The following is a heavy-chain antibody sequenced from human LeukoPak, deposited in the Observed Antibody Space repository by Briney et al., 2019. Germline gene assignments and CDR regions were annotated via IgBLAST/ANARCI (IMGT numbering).Heavy chain of an antibody. J-gene: IGHJ4*02. CDR3: ARPLLRAAVAGSFDY. D-gene: IGHD6-19*01. CDR1: GYTFTGYY. CDR2: INPNSGGT. Sequence: ASVKVSCKASGYTFTGYYMHWVRQAPGQGLEWMGWINPNSGGTNYAQKFQGRVTMTRDTSISTAYMELSRLRSDDTAVYYCARPLLRAAVAGSFDYWGQATLVTVSS. V-gene: IGHV1-2*02.